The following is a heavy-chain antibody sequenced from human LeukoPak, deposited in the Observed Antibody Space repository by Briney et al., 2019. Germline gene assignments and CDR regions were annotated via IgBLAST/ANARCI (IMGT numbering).Heavy chain of an antibody. CDR1: GYTFTSYY. J-gene: IGHJ3*02. CDR3: ARTIEGGDAFDI. D-gene: IGHD1-26*01. CDR2: INPSGGST. V-gene: IGHV1-46*01. Sequence: ASVKVSCKASGYTFTSYYMHWVRQAPGQGLEWMGIINPSGGSTSYAQKFQGRVTMTRDTSTSTVYMELSSLRSEDTAVHYCARTIEGGDAFDIWGQGTMVTVSS.